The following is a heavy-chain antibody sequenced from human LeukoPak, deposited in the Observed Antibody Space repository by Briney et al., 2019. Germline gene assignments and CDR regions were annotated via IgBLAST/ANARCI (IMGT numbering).Heavy chain of an antibody. CDR1: GGSISSSNW. Sequence: PSETLSLTCAVSGGSISSSNWWSWVRQPPGKGLEWIGEIYHSGSTNYNPSLKSRVTISVDKSKNQFSLKLSSVTAADTAVYYCAGYDYYDTGYNDYWGQGTLVTVSS. CDR3: AGYDYYDTGYNDY. V-gene: IGHV4-4*02. J-gene: IGHJ4*02. CDR2: IYHSGST. D-gene: IGHD3-22*01.